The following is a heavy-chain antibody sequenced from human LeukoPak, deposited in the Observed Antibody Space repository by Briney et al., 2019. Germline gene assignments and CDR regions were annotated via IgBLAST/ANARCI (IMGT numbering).Heavy chain of an antibody. CDR3: ARAFIAAAGSFDY. D-gene: IGHD6-13*01. V-gene: IGHV4-59*12. Sequence: SETLSLTCTVSGGSISSYYWSWIRQPPGKGLEWIGYIYYSGSTNYNPSLKSRVTISVDTSKNQFSLKLSSVTAADTAVYYCARAFIAAAGSFDYWGQGTLVTVSS. CDR1: GGSISSYY. J-gene: IGHJ4*02. CDR2: IYYSGST.